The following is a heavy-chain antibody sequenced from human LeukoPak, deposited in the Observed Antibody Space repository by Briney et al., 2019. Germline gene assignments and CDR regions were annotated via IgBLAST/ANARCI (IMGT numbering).Heavy chain of an antibody. CDR3: ARVKKKQLVSFPYY. V-gene: IGHV1-2*02. CDR2: INPNSGGT. CDR1: GYTFTGYY. D-gene: IGHD6-13*01. J-gene: IGHJ4*02. Sequence: GASVKVSRKASGYTFTGYYMHWVRQAPGQGLEWMGWINPNSGGTNYAQKFQGRVTMTRDTSISTAYMELSRLRSDDTAVYYCARVKKKQLVSFPYYGGQGTLVTVPS.